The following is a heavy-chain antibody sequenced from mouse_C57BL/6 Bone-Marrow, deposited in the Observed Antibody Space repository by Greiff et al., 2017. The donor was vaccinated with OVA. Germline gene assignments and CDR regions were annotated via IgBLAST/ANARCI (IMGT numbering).Heavy chain of an antibody. Sequence: VQLQQSGPELVKPGASVKISCKASGYAFSSSWMNWVKQRPGKGLEWIGRIYPGVGDTNYNGKFKGKATLTADKSSSTAYMQLSSLTSEDSAVYFCARSGDYYVSSPYWYFDVWGTGTTVTVSS. CDR3: ARSGDYYVSSPYWYFDV. J-gene: IGHJ1*03. CDR1: GYAFSSSW. V-gene: IGHV1-82*01. D-gene: IGHD1-1*01. CDR2: IYPGVGDT.